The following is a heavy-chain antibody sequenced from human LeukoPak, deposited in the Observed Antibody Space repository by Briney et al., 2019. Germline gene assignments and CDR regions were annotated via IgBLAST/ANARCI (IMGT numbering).Heavy chain of an antibody. D-gene: IGHD2-21*01. CDR3: AREGEVIVTDNLFY. Sequence: ASVKVSCKASGYTFTSYYMHWVRQAPGQGLEWMGIINPSGGSTTYAQMFQGRVTMTRDTSTRTVHMELSSLRSGDTAAYYCAREGEVIVTDNLFYWGQGTLVTVSS. CDR1: GYTFTSYY. CDR2: INPSGGST. V-gene: IGHV1-46*01. J-gene: IGHJ4*02.